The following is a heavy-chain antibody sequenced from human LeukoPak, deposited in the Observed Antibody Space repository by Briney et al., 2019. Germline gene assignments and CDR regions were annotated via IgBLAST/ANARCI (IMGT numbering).Heavy chain of an antibody. Sequence: RSQTLSLTCTFSGFSLSTSGICVSWIRQPPGKALEWLARIDWDDDKYYSTSLKTRLTISKDTSKNQVVLTMTNMDPVDTATYYCARLRSSGYYYLFDYWGQGTLVTVSP. CDR2: IDWDDDK. V-gene: IGHV2-70*11. CDR1: GFSLSTSGIC. CDR3: ARLRSSGYYYLFDY. D-gene: IGHD3-22*01. J-gene: IGHJ4*02.